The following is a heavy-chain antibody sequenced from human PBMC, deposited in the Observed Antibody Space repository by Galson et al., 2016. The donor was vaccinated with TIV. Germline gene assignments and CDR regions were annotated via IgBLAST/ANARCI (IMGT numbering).Heavy chain of an antibody. CDR2: INPGNGDT. Sequence: SVKVSCKASGYRFIGYYIHWVRQAPGRGPEWMGCINPGNGDTKYAQIFQGSVTLTWDTSVSTAYMELTSLRSDDTAVYFCAKESDGGVAEFAFWGQGTPVSVSS. D-gene: IGHD3-16*01. CDR1: GYRFIGYY. CDR3: AKESDGGVAEFAF. V-gene: IGHV1-2*02. J-gene: IGHJ4*02.